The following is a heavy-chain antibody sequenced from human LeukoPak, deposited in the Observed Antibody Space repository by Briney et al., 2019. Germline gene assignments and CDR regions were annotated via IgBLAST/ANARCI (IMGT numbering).Heavy chain of an antibody. Sequence: GASVKVSCKASGYTFTSYAMNWVRQAPGQGLEWMGWINTDTGNPTYAQGFTGSFVFSLDTSVSTAYLQISSLKAEDTAVYYCARAHQPLGGLSFPDSWGEGTLVTVSS. J-gene: IGHJ5*01. V-gene: IGHV7-4-1*02. CDR1: GYTFTSYA. D-gene: IGHD3-16*02. CDR3: ARAHQPLGGLSFPDS. CDR2: INTDTGNP.